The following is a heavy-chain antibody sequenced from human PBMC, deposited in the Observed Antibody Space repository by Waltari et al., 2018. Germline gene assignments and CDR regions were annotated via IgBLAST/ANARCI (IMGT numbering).Heavy chain of an antibody. Sequence: EVQLVESGGGLVQPGGSLRLSCAASGFRFSHYWMSWVRQAPGKGLEWVADMKGDGSRKYYLDSVRGRFSISRDNTKNSVDLQMNSLRAEDTAVYYCARDDSSSGSYDAFDIWGQGTMVAVSS. CDR3: ARDDSSSGSYDAFDI. CDR2: MKGDGSRK. V-gene: IGHV3-7*01. D-gene: IGHD3-22*01. CDR1: GFRFSHYW. J-gene: IGHJ3*02.